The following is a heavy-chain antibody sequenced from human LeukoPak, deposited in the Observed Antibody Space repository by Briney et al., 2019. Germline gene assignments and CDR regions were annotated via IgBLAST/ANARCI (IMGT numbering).Heavy chain of an antibody. V-gene: IGHV4-59*01. CDR3: AGGRIGGPKAPFDY. Sequence: PSETLSLTCTVSGGSLSNYYWSWIRQPPGKGLEWIGHIYESGSTTYNPSLKSRVTISVDTSKKQFSLRLSSVTAADTAVYYCAGGRIGGPKAPFDYWGQGTLVTVSS. CDR1: GGSLSNYY. CDR2: IYESGST. J-gene: IGHJ4*02. D-gene: IGHD3-16*01.